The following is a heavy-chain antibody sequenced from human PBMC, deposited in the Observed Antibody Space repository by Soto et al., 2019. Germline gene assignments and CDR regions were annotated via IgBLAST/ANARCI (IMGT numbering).Heavy chain of an antibody. V-gene: IGHV4-34*01. Sequence: SETLSLTCAVYGGSFSGYYWSWIRQPPGKGLEWIGEINHSGSTNYNPSLKSRVTISVDTSKNQFSLKLSSVTAADTAVYYCARARRVLRFLEWLFEPYGMAVWGKGTTVTVSS. J-gene: IGHJ6*04. CDR3: ARARRVLRFLEWLFEPYGMAV. CDR1: GGSFSGYY. CDR2: INHSGST. D-gene: IGHD3-3*01.